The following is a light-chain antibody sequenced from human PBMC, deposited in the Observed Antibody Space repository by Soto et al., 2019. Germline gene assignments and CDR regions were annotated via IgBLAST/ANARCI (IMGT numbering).Light chain of an antibody. CDR2: DAS. V-gene: IGKV3-11*01. CDR1: QSVKNY. J-gene: IGKJ4*01. CDR3: QQRYQWPLT. Sequence: EIVLTQSPATLSLSPGERATLSCRASQSVKNYLAWYQQKPGQAPRLLIYDASNRATGIPARFSGSGSGTDFTLSIISLEPEDFAVYYCQQRYQWPLTFGGGTKVEIK.